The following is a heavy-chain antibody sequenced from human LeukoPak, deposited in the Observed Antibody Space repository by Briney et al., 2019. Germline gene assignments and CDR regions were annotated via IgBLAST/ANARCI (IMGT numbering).Heavy chain of an antibody. CDR2: IKGDGSDT. CDR1: GFTFSRRW. D-gene: IGHD1-26*01. V-gene: IGHV3-7*04. Sequence: GALLLSCAATGFTFSRRWRHWVRRAPGKGLEWVASIKGDGSDTHYVDSVKGRFTVSRDNAQQSVRLQLNSLRLEDTAMYYCVRGLGWYFDLWGRGTLVSVSS. J-gene: IGHJ2*01. CDR3: VRGLGWYFDL.